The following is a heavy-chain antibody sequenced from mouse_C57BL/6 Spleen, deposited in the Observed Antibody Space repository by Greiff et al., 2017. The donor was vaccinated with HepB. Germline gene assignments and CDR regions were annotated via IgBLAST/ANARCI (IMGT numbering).Heavy chain of an antibody. D-gene: IGHD1-1*01. CDR3: ALITTVVADY. Sequence: VVEPGASVKISCKASGYTFTDYYMNWVKQSHGKSLEWIGDINPNNGGTSYNQKFKGKATLTVDKSSSTAYMELRSLTSEDSAVYYCALITTVVADYWGQGTTLTVSS. CDR2: INPNNGGT. J-gene: IGHJ2*01. CDR1: GYTFTDYY. V-gene: IGHV1-26*01.